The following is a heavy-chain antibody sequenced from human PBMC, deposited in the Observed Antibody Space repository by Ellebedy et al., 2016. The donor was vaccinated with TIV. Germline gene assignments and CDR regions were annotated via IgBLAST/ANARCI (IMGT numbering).Heavy chain of an antibody. CDR1: GYTFTKYW. D-gene: IGHD6-19*01. CDR3: ARPADYYFGTDV. J-gene: IGHJ6*02. Sequence: GGSLRLSXKGSGYTFTKYWIGWVRQMPGKGLEWMGIIYPGDSETRYSPSFQGQVTISADKSITTAYLKWASLTASDTAIYYCARPADYYFGTDVWGQGTTVTVSS. V-gene: IGHV5-51*01. CDR2: IYPGDSET.